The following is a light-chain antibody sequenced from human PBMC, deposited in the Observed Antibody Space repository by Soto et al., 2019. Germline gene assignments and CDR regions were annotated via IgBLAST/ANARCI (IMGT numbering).Light chain of an antibody. CDR2: DVS. V-gene: IGKV1-5*01. J-gene: IGKJ2*01. CDR3: QHTTDFT. Sequence: DIQMTQSPSTLAASVGDTVTMTCRSSSKWLAWYQKKPGKAPKLLIYDVSNLERGVPPRFSGSTSGAESTLTITGLQPDDLGTYYCQHTTDFTFGQGTKVEFK. CDR1: SSSKW.